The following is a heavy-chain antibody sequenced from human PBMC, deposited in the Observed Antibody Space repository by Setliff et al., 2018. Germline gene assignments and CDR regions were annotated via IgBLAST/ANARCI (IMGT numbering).Heavy chain of an antibody. CDR3: AKDWNPSTYWYTDYFDS. J-gene: IGHJ4*02. CDR1: GGGLNNYA. CDR2: MNPNGGNT. V-gene: IGHV1-8*01. Sequence: ASVKVSCKASGGGLNNYAVAWVRQAPGQGLEWMGWMNPNGGNTGYAQKFQGRVTMTRNTSISTAYMELSSLRSEDTAVYYCAKDWNPSTYWYTDYFDSWGQGTLVTVSS. D-gene: IGHD2-2*01.